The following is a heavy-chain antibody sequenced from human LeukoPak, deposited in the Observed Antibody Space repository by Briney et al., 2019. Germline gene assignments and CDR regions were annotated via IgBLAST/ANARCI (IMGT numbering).Heavy chain of an antibody. D-gene: IGHD1-26*01. Sequence: ASVKVSCKASGYTFTSYYIHWVRQAPGQGLEWMGRINPNNGDTNYAQKFPGGVTLTRDTSIGTAYMELSSLRSDDTAMYYCVREITRATTYFDSWGQGTLVTVSS. CDR3: VREITRATTYFDS. CDR1: GYTFTSYY. CDR2: INPNNGDT. V-gene: IGHV1-2*06. J-gene: IGHJ4*02.